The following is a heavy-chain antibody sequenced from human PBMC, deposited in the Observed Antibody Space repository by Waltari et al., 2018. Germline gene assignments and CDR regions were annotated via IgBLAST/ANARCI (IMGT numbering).Heavy chain of an antibody. CDR3: ARSPCWLTNDY. Sequence: EVRLVESGGGLVQPGGSLRLSCAASGFPFSSFWMNWVRQAPGKGLEWVANMKEVGSERYFLDSVRGRFTISRDNAKGSLFLQMDNLRAEDTAVYYCARSPCWLTNDYWGQGTLVTVSS. V-gene: IGHV3-7*01. CDR2: MKEVGSER. D-gene: IGHD4-17*01. CDR1: GFPFSSFW. J-gene: IGHJ4*02.